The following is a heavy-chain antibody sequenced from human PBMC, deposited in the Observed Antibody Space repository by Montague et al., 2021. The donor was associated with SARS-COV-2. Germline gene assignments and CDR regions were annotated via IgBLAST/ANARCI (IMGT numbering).Heavy chain of an antibody. V-gene: IGHV3-7*01. CDR1: GFTINTYC. CDR2: VNDDGSAE. J-gene: IGHJ4*02. Sequence: SLRLSCAASGFTINTYCMNWVRQAPGKGLEWVANVNDDGSAEYFVDSVKGRFTISRDKTKNSLFLQMNSLRAEDTAVYYCARGFDCWGQGALVTVSS. CDR3: ARGFDC.